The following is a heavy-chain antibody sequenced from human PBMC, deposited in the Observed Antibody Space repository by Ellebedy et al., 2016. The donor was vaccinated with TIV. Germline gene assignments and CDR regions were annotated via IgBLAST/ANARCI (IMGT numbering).Heavy chain of an antibody. D-gene: IGHD6-19*01. CDR1: GYAFSTHG. Sequence: ASVKVSCKTSGYAFSTHGISWVRQAPGQGLEWMAWISPYSGNTKYAQKLQGRVTMTADTSTSTAYMELTSLTSDDTAVYYCARDKTASSGWRIDYWGQGTLVTASS. CDR3: ARDKTASSGWRIDY. V-gene: IGHV1-18*04. J-gene: IGHJ4*02. CDR2: ISPYSGNT.